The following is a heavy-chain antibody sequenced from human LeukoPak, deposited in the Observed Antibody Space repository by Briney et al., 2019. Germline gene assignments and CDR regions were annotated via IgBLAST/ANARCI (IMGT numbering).Heavy chain of an antibody. Sequence: PSETLSLTCTVSGGSISSGGYYWSWIRQHPGKGLEWIGYIYHSGGTYYNPSLKSRVTISVDRSKNQFSLKLSSVTAADTAVYYCARGEPTYYYGSGMGALDYWGQGTLVTVSS. V-gene: IGHV4-30-2*01. J-gene: IGHJ4*02. CDR3: ARGEPTYYYGSGMGALDY. D-gene: IGHD3-10*01. CDR1: GGSISSGGYY. CDR2: IYHSGGT.